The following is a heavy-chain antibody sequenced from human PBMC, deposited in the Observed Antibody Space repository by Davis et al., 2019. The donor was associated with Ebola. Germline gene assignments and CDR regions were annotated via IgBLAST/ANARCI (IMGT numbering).Heavy chain of an antibody. V-gene: IGHV3-30*18. CDR1: GFTFDAYW. CDR3: AKSGLSFGVVKYHYGMDV. D-gene: IGHD3-3*01. Sequence: GGSLRLSCAASGFTFDAYWMHWVRQAPGKGLEWVAVISYDGSNKYYADSVKGRFTISRDNSKNTLYLQMNSLRAEDTAVYYCAKSGLSFGVVKYHYGMDVWGKGTTVTVSS. J-gene: IGHJ6*04. CDR2: ISYDGSNK.